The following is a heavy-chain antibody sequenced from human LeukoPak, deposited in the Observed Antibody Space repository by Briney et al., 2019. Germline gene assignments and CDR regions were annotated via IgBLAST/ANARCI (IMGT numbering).Heavy chain of an antibody. CDR1: GASFEHFF. Sequence: PSETLPLTCTVSGASFEHFFWSWIRQPPGKGLEWIGYVYYSGSTDYNPSLKSRLTITADTSKNQFSLRLTSVTAADTAIYYCASHRRSHGAEYWGQGTLVTVSS. D-gene: IGHD4/OR15-4a*01. CDR2: VYYSGST. J-gene: IGHJ4*02. V-gene: IGHV4-59*08. CDR3: ASHRRSHGAEY.